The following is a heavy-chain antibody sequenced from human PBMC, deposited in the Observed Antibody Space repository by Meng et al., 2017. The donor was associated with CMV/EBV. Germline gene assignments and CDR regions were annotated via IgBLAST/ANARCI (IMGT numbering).Heavy chain of an antibody. CDR3: TTVPNEYVRSTSWYNYYDYGMEV. J-gene: IGHJ6*02. D-gene: IGHD2-2*02. CDR1: GSTFSTAR. CDR2: MKSKTDGRTT. Sequence: GGFLRPSCAASGSTFSTARMTWVRQAPGKGMEWAGRMKSKTDGRTTHCAAHGKGRFTISRDESKNTLYMQMNSLKTEDTPVYYCTTVPNEYVRSTSWYNYYDYGMEVWGQGTTVTVSS. V-gene: IGHV3-15*01.